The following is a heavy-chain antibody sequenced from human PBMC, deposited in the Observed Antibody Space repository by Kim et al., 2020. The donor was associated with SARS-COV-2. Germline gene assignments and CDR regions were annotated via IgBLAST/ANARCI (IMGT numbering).Heavy chain of an antibody. CDR1: GGSISSGDYY. CDR3: ARLRLYYYDSSGPDY. D-gene: IGHD3-22*01. J-gene: IGHJ4*02. CDR2: IYYSGST. V-gene: IGHV4-30-4*01. Sequence: SETLSLTCTVSGGSISSGDYYWSWIRQPPGKGLEWIGYIYYSGSTYYNPSLKSRVTISVDTSKNQFSLKLSSVTAADTAVYYCARLRLYYYDSSGPDYWGQGTLVTVSS.